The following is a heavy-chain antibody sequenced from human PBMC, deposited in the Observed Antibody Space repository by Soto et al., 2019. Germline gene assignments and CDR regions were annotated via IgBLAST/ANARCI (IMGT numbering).Heavy chain of an antibody. D-gene: IGHD2-15*01. CDR1: GFTFSSFW. V-gene: IGHV3-74*01. Sequence: EVQLVESGGGLVQPGGSLRLSCAASGFTFSSFWMHWVRQVPGKGLMWVSRINGDGSSTTYADSVKGRFTISRDNAKNTLYLQMNSLRAEDTDVYFCVRDGIAAPGGFYHYVMDVWGQGTTVTVSS. J-gene: IGHJ6*02. CDR3: VRDGIAAPGGFYHYVMDV. CDR2: INGDGSST.